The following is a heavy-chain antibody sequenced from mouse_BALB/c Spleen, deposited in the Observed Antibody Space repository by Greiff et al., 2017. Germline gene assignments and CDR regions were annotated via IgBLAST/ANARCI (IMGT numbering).Heavy chain of an antibody. V-gene: IGHV1-54*01. CDR2: INPGSGGT. CDR3: ARSDNYVDY. J-gene: IGHJ2*01. Sequence: VQLQQSGAELVRPGTSVKVSCKASGYAFTNYLIEWVKQRPGQGLEWIGVINPGSGGTNYNEKFKGKATLTADKSSSTAYMQLSSLTSDDSAVYFCARSDNYVDYWGQGTTLTVSS. CDR1: GYAFTNYL.